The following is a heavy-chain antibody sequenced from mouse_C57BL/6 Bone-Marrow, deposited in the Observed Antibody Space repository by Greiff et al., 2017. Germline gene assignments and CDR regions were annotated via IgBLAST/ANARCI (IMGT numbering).Heavy chain of an antibody. Sequence: VQLQQSGAELVRPGASVKLSCTASGFNIKDYYMHWVKQRPEQGLEWIGRIDPEDGDTEYAPKFQGKATMTADPSSNTAYLQLSSLTSEDTAVYYCTITTVGGFAYWGQGTLVTVSA. D-gene: IGHD1-1*01. CDR2: IDPEDGDT. CDR3: TITTVGGFAY. V-gene: IGHV14-1*01. CDR1: GFNIKDYY. J-gene: IGHJ3*01.